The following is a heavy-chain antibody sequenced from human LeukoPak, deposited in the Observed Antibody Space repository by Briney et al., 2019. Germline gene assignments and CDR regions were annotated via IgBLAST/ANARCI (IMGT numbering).Heavy chain of an antibody. D-gene: IGHD3-10*01. J-gene: IGHJ6*02. CDR1: GYSFTSYW. CDR3: ARIYYGSGSYSPYYGMDV. Sequence: GESLKNSCKGSGYSFTSYWIGWVRQMPGKGLEWMVIIYPGDSDTRYSPSFQGQVTISADKSISTAYLQWSSLKASDTAMYYCARIYYGSGSYSPYYGMDVWGQGTTVTVSS. V-gene: IGHV5-51*01. CDR2: IYPGDSDT.